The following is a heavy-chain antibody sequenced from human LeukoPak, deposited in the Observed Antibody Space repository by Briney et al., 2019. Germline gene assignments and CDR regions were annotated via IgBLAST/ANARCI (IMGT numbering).Heavy chain of an antibody. CDR1: GFNYDDYA. CDR3: ARPVDIVATVNPYFFMDV. CDR2: IEWNGGST. V-gene: IGHV3-20*04. J-gene: IGHJ6*03. D-gene: IGHD5-12*01. Sequence: GGSLRLSCTASGFNYDDYAMSWVRQGPGKGLEWVSGIEWNGGSTAYADSVKGRFTISRDNAKNSLYLEMNSLRVEDTALYYCARPVDIVATVNPYFFMDVWGKGTTVTVS.